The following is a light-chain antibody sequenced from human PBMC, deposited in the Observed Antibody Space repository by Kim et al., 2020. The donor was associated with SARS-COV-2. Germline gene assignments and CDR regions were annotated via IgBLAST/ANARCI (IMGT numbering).Light chain of an antibody. V-gene: IGKV3-15*01. J-gene: IGKJ1*01. CDR2: DAS. CDR1: QSVSSK. Sequence: SPGETAPLSCRASQSVSSKVAWYQQKAGQAPRLLIYDASTRATGIPARFSGSGSGTDFTLTISSLQSEDLAVYHCQQYDDWPPWTFGQGTKVDIK. CDR3: QQYDDWPPWT.